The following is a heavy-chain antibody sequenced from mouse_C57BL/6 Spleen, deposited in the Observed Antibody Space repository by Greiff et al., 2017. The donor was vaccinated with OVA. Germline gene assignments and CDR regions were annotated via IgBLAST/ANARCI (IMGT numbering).Heavy chain of an antibody. V-gene: IGHV1-22*01. CDR3: ANDGYHGYFDV. D-gene: IGHD2-3*01. CDR2: INPNNGGT. Sequence: DVKLQESGPELVKPGASVKMSCKASGYTFTDYNMHWVKQSHGKSLEWIGSINPNNGGTSYNQKFKGKATLTVNKSSSTAYMELRSLTSEDSAVYYCANDGYHGYFDVWGTGTTVTVAS. CDR1: GYTFTDYN. J-gene: IGHJ1*03.